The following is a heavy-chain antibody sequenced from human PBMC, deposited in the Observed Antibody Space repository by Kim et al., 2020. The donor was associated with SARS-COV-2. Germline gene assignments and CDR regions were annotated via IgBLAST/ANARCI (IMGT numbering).Heavy chain of an antibody. J-gene: IGHJ5*02. Sequence: GGSLRLSCAASGFTFSNAWMSWVRQAPGKGLEWVGRIKSKTDGGTTDYAAPVKGRFTISRDDSKNTLYLQMNSLKTEDTAVYYCTTEEYYDFWSGYEGWFDPWGQGTLVTVSS. CDR3: TTEEYYDFWSGYEGWFDP. D-gene: IGHD3-3*01. CDR1: GFTFSNAW. CDR2: IKSKTDGGTT. V-gene: IGHV3-15*01.